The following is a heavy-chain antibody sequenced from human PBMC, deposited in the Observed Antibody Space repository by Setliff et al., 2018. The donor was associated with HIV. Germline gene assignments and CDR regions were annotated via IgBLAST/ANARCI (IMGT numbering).Heavy chain of an antibody. J-gene: IGHJ3*02. CDR1: GYTFTSYD. V-gene: IGHV1-69*10. CDR2: IVPILGIA. D-gene: IGHD7-27*01. Sequence: SVKVSCKSSGYTFTSYDINWVRQATGQGLEWMGAIVPILGIANSAQKFQGRVTITTDESTNTAYMELSSLRSEDTAVYYCARIPTGGAFDIWGQGTVVTVSS. CDR3: ARIPTGGAFDI.